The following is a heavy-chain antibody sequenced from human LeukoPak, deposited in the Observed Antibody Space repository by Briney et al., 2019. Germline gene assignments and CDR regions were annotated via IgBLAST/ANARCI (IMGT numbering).Heavy chain of an antibody. D-gene: IGHD4-23*01. V-gene: IGHV5-51*01. CDR2: IYPGDSGT. Sequence: GESLKISCKGSGYSFTSYWIGWVRQMPGKGLEWMGIIYPGDSGTRYSPSFQGQVTISADKSISTAYLQWSSPKASDTAMYYCASVAYGGNSGGVPFDYWGQGTLVTVSS. J-gene: IGHJ4*02. CDR3: ASVAYGGNSGGVPFDY. CDR1: GYSFTSYW.